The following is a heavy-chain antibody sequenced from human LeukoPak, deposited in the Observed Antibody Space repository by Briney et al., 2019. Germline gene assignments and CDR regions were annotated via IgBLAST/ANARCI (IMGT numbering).Heavy chain of an antibody. CDR3: ARVRGKRITIFGVVTPYYFDY. V-gene: IGHV4-59*01. J-gene: IGHJ4*02. D-gene: IGHD3-3*01. CDR1: GGSISSYY. CDR2: IYYSGST. Sequence: SETLSLTCTVSGGSISSYYWSWIRQPPGKGLEWIGYIYYSGSTNYNPSLKSRVTISVDTSKNQFSLKLSSVTAADTAVYYCARVRGKRITIFGVVTPYYFDYWGQGTLVTVSS.